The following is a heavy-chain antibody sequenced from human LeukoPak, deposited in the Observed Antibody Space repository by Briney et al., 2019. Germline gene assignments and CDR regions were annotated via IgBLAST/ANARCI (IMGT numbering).Heavy chain of an antibody. CDR1: GGAFTGYN. V-gene: IGHV4-34*01. D-gene: IGHD5-18*01. CDR3: ARGGYSYGQWRAFDI. Sequence: PQTLSLTSAVYGGAFTGYNCSSICPSPRKRLWWGVEINHSGSTNYNPSLKSRVTISVDTSNNQFSLKLSSVTAADTAVYYCARGGYSYGQWRAFDIWGQGTMVTVSS. J-gene: IGHJ3*02. CDR2: INHSGST.